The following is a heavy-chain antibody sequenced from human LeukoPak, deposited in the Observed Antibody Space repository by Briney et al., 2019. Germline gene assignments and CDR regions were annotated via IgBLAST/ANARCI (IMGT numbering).Heavy chain of an antibody. Sequence: GGSLRLSCAASGFTFSSYGMHWVRQAPGKGLEWVAVIWYDGSNKYYADSVKGRFTISRDNSKNTLYLQMNSLRAEDTAVYYCARSNYYCTNGGCYRAIDYWGQGTLVTVSS. CDR2: IWYDGSNK. D-gene: IGHD2-8*01. CDR1: GFTFSSYG. V-gene: IGHV3-33*01. J-gene: IGHJ4*02. CDR3: ARSNYYCTNGGCYRAIDY.